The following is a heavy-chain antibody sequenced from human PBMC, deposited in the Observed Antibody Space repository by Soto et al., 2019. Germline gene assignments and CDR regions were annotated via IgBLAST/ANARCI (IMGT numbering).Heavy chain of an antibody. V-gene: IGHV3-48*02. J-gene: IGHJ5*02. Sequence: VGSLRLSCAVSGFTFSSYSMNWVRQAPGKGLEWVSYISNSCSTIFYADSVKGRFTISRDNAKNSLYLQMNSLRDEDTAVYYCARDRNWFDPWGQGTLVTVSS. CDR2: ISNSCSTI. CDR3: ARDRNWFDP. CDR1: GFTFSSYS.